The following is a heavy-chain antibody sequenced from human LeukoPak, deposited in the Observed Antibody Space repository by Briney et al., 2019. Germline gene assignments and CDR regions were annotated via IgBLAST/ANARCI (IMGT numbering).Heavy chain of an antibody. Sequence: SETLSLTCTVSGGSISSYYWSWIREPPGKGLEWIGYIYYSGSTSYNPSLKSRVTISVDTSKNQFSLKLSSVTAADTAVYYCARGYSGSYGRFDYWGQGTLVTVSS. V-gene: IGHV4-59*01. CDR1: GGSISSYY. D-gene: IGHD1-26*01. CDR2: IYYSGST. CDR3: ARGYSGSYGRFDY. J-gene: IGHJ4*02.